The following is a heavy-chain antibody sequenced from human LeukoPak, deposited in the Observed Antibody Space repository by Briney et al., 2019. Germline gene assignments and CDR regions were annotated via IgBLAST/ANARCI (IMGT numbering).Heavy chain of an antibody. CDR2: INAFGSAT. CDR1: GFTFSSYS. Sequence: GGSLRLSCAASGFTFSSYSMNWVRQAPGKGLEWISDINAFGSATYYAKSVKGRFTISRDNSNNILYLQMNSLRVEDTALYYCAKEKSFTGPADDWGQGTLVTVSS. V-gene: IGHV3-23*01. CDR3: AKEKSFTGPADD. J-gene: IGHJ4*02. D-gene: IGHD1-14*01.